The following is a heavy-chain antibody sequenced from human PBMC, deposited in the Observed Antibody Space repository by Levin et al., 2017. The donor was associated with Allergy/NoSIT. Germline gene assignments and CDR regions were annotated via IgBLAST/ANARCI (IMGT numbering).Heavy chain of an antibody. CDR3: ATDYGSGSYHAFDI. V-gene: IGHV1-24*01. D-gene: IGHD3-10*01. Sequence: PGGSLRLSCKVSGYTLTELSMHWVRQAPGKGLEWMGGFDPEDGETIYAQKFQGRVTMTEDTSTDTAYMELSSLRSEDTAVYYCATDYGSGSYHAFDIWGQGTMVTVSS. CDR2: FDPEDGET. J-gene: IGHJ3*02. CDR1: GYTLTELS.